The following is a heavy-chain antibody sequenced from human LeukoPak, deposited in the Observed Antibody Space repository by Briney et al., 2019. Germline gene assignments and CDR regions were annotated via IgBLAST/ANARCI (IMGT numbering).Heavy chain of an antibody. D-gene: IGHD3-22*01. V-gene: IGHV4-59*01. J-gene: IGHJ5*02. CDR2: IYHSGST. CDR1: GGSISSYY. Sequence: SETLSLTCTVSGGSISSYYWSWIRQPPGKGLEWIGYIYHSGSTNYNPSLKSRVTISVDTSKNQFSLKLSSVTATDTAVYYCARVTYYYDSSGYSSWFDPWGQGTLVTVSS. CDR3: ARVTYYYDSSGYSSWFDP.